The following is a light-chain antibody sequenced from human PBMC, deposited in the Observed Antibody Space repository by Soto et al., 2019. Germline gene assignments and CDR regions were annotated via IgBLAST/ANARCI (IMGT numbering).Light chain of an antibody. J-gene: IGLJ1*01. CDR1: SSNIGTNA. V-gene: IGLV1-44*01. CDR2: NNN. CDR3: AAWDDSLNGYV. Sequence: QSVRTQPPSASGTPGRGRPISCSGGSSNIGTNAVNWYQQLPGTAPKLLIYNNNQRPSGVPDRFSGSKSGTSASLAISGPQSEDEADDYCAAWDDSLNGYVFGTGTKVPVL.